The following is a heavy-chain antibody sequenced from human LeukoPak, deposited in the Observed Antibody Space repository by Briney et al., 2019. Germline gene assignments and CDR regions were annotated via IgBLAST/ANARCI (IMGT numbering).Heavy chain of an antibody. Sequence: PGGSLRLSCATSGFTFSSYAMHWVRQAPGKGLEWVALISYDGINQYYADSVKGRFIISRDNSKSTLYLQLNSLRLEDTAVYYCTLTTFGVVHYFDYWGQGTLVTVSS. V-gene: IGHV3-30*04. CDR3: TLTTFGVVHYFDY. J-gene: IGHJ4*02. CDR1: GFTFSSYA. D-gene: IGHD1/OR15-1a*01. CDR2: ISYDGINQ.